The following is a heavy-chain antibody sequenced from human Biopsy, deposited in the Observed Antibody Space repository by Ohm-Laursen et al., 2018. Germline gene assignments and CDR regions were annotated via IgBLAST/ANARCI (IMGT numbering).Heavy chain of an antibody. D-gene: IGHD2-21*02. CDR1: GESFSDYY. CDR3: GTPTLGDNDLDV. J-gene: IGHJ6*02. V-gene: IGHV4-34*01. Sequence: SETLSLTCEVSGESFSDYYWSWIRQSPGKGLEWIGEINHRGRSSYSPSLQSRVTISVDASKNQFSLNMKSVTAADTAVYFCGTPTLGDNDLDVWGQGATVTVSS. CDR2: INHRGRS.